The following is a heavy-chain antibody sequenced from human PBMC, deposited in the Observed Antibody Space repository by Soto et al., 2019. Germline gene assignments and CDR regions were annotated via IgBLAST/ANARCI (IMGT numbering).Heavy chain of an antibody. V-gene: IGHV1-3*01. CDR1: GYTFTSYA. J-gene: IGHJ6*02. Sequence: GASVKVSCKASGYTFTSYAMHWVRQAPGQRLEWMGWINAGNGNTNYAQKLQGRVTMTTDTSTSTAYMELRSLRSDDTAVYYCARDDQGLLAVGSYYYYYGMDVWGQGTTVTVSS. D-gene: IGHD6-13*01. CDR2: INAGNGNT. CDR3: ARDDQGLLAVGSYYYYYGMDV.